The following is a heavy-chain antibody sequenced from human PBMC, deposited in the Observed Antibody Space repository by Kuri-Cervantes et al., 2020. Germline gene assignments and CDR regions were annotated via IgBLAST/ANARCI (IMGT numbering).Heavy chain of an antibody. V-gene: IGHV1-18*01. CDR3: AAAIAATLFDY. CDR1: GYTFTSYG. CDR2: ISAYNGNT. D-gene: IGHD6-13*01. J-gene: IGHJ4*02. Sequence: ASVKVSCKASGYTFTSYGISWVRQAPGQGLEWMGWISAYNGNTNYAQKLQGRVTMTTDTSTSTAYMELRSLRSEGTAKYYCAAAIAATLFDYWGQGTLVTVSS.